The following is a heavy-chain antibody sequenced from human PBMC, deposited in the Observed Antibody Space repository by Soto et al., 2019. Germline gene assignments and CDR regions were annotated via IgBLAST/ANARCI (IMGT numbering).Heavy chain of an antibody. D-gene: IGHD3-22*01. J-gene: IGHJ4*02. CDR1: GFTFSDYY. CDR3: ARDYYESSGSPAYGY. CDR2: ISSSSSYT. V-gene: IGHV3-11*05. Sequence: QVQLVESGGGLVKPGGSLRLSCAASGFTFSDYYMSWIRQAPGKGLEWVSYISSSSSYTNYADSVKGRFTISRDNAKNSLYLQMNSLRAEDTAVYYCARDYYESSGSPAYGYWGQGTLVTVSS.